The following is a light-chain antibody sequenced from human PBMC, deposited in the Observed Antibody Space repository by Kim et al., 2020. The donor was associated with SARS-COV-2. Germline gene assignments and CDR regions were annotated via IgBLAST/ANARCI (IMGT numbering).Light chain of an antibody. CDR2: TNN. Sequence: GQSVTISCSGTSSNIGSNFVSWYQQLPGTAPKLLIYTNNQRPTGVPDRFSGSKSGTSASLAISGLRSEDEADYYCAAWDDSLSGVLFGGGTQLTVL. CDR3: AAWDDSLSGVL. V-gene: IGLV1-47*01. J-gene: IGLJ2*01. CDR1: SSNIGSNF.